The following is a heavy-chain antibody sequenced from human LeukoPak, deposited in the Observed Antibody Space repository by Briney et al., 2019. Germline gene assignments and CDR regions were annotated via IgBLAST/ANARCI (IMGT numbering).Heavy chain of an antibody. CDR2: ISGSGGST. CDR3: AKGEDYYDSSGYYLDLSLQSEYFQH. J-gene: IGHJ1*01. D-gene: IGHD3-22*01. Sequence: PGGSLRLSCAASGFTVSSNYMSWVRQAPGKGLEWVSAISGSGGSTYYADSVKGRFTISRDNSKNTLYLQMNSLRAEDTAVYYCAKGEDYYDSSGYYLDLSLQSEYFQHWGQGTLVTVSS. V-gene: IGHV3-23*01. CDR1: GFTVSSNY.